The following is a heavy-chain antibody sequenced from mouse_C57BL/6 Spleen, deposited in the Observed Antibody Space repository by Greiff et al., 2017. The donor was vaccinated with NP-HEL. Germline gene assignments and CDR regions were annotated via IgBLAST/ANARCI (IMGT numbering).Heavy chain of an antibody. V-gene: IGHV1-72*01. Sequence: QVHVKQPGAELVKPGASVKLSCKASGYTFTSYWMHWVKQRPGRGLEWIGRIDPNSGGTKYNEKFKSKATLTVDKPSSTAYMQLSSLTSEDSAVYYCARAGYGLYYYAMDYWGQGTSVTVSS. CDR3: ARAGYGLYYYAMDY. D-gene: IGHD2-10*02. CDR1: GYTFTSYW. CDR2: IDPNSGGT. J-gene: IGHJ4*01.